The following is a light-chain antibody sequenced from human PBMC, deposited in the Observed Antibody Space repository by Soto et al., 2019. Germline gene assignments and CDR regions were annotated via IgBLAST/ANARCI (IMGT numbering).Light chain of an antibody. CDR1: SSDVGGYNY. V-gene: IGLV2-14*01. J-gene: IGLJ1*01. Sequence: QSALTQPASVSGSPGQAITISCTGTSSDVGGYNYVSWHQQHPGKAPKLLIYEVSSRPSGVSNRFSASKSGNTASLTISGLQAEDEADYYCSSYTSSITHVFGTGTKVTVL. CDR3: SSYTSSITHV. CDR2: EVS.